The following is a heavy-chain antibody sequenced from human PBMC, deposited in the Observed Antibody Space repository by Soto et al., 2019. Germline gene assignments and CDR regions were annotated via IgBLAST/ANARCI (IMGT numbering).Heavy chain of an antibody. V-gene: IGHV3-11*01. J-gene: IGHJ5*02. CDR1: GFTFSDYY. CDR3: ARLRYFDWLSPFDP. Sequence: LRLSCAASGFTFSDYYMSWIRQAPGKGLEWVSYISSSGSTIYYADSVKGRFTISRDNAKNSLYLQMNSLRAEDTAVYYCARLRYFDWLSPFDPWGQGTLVTVSS. D-gene: IGHD3-9*01. CDR2: ISSSGSTI.